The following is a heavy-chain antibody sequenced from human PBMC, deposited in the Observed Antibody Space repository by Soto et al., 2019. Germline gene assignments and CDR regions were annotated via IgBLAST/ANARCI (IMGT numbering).Heavy chain of an antibody. CDR3: ATKWGYYDILTGNFDY. CDR1: GGSISSSSYY. J-gene: IGHJ4*02. D-gene: IGHD3-9*01. V-gene: IGHV4-39*01. Sequence: SETLSLTCTVSGGSISSSSYYWGWIRQPPGKGLEWIGSIYYSGSTYYNPSLKSRVTISVDTSKNQFSLKLSSVTAADTAVYYCATKWGYYDILTGNFDYWGQGTLVTVSS. CDR2: IYYSGST.